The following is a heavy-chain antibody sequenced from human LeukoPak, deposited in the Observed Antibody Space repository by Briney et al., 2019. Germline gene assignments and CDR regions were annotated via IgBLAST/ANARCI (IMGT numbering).Heavy chain of an antibody. D-gene: IGHD5/OR15-5a*01. J-gene: IGHJ6*02. Sequence: ASVKVSCKASGYTFTSYDINWVRQATGKGLEWMGWMNPNSGNTCYAQKFQTRVTMTRNTSISIAHMELSNLRSEDTAVYYFARGLSWSRVDVWGQGTTVTVSS. CDR1: GYTFTSYD. CDR2: MNPNSGNT. V-gene: IGHV1-8*01. CDR3: ARGLSWSRVDV.